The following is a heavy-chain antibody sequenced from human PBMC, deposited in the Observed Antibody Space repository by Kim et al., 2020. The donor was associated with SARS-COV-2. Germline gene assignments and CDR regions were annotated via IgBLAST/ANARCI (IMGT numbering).Heavy chain of an antibody. CDR1: GFTFSSYE. J-gene: IGHJ6*02. CDR2: ISSSGSTI. CDR3: AREGRWLQLPDYYYGMDV. V-gene: IGHV3-48*03. D-gene: IGHD5-12*01. Sequence: GGSLRLSCAASGFTFSSYEMNWVRQAPGKGLEWVSYISSSGSTIYYADSVKGRFTISRDNAKNSLYLQMNSLRAEDTAVYYCAREGRWLQLPDYYYGMDVWGQGTTVTVSS.